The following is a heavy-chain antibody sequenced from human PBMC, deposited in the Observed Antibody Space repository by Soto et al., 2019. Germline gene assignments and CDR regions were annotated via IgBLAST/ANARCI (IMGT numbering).Heavy chain of an antibody. D-gene: IGHD2-8*01. Sequence: GASVKVSCKASGYTFTSYGISWVRQAPGQGLEWMGWISAYNGNTNYAQKLQGRVTMTTDTSTSTAYMELRSLRSDDTAVYYCARDLGWSCTNGVCYKLLYYWGQGTLVTVSS. CDR3: ARDLGWSCTNGVCYKLLYY. J-gene: IGHJ4*02. CDR1: GYTFTSYG. CDR2: ISAYNGNT. V-gene: IGHV1-18*01.